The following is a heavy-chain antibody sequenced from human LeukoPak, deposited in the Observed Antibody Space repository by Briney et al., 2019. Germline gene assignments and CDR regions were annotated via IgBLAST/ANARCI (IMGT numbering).Heavy chain of an antibody. CDR3: ASSSWLNNWFDP. D-gene: IGHD6-13*01. V-gene: IGHV3-48*03. Sequence: GGSLRLSCAASGFTFSSYEMNWVRQAPGKGLEWVSYISSSGSTIYYADSVKGRFTISRDNAKNSLYLQMNSLRAEDTAVYYCASSSWLNNWFDPWGQGTLVTVSS. J-gene: IGHJ5*02. CDR2: ISSSGSTI. CDR1: GFTFSSYE.